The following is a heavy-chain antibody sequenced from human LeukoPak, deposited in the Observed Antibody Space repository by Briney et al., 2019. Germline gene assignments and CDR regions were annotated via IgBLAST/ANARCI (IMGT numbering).Heavy chain of an antibody. Sequence: ASVKVSCKASGYTFTSYDINWVRQATGQGLEWMGWMNPNSGNTGYAQKFQGRVTITRNTSISTAYMELSSLRSGDTAVYYCARGRSIAAPTTLGYWGQGTLVTVSS. D-gene: IGHD6-6*01. V-gene: IGHV1-8*03. J-gene: IGHJ4*02. CDR1: GYTFTSYD. CDR3: ARGRSIAAPTTLGY. CDR2: MNPNSGNT.